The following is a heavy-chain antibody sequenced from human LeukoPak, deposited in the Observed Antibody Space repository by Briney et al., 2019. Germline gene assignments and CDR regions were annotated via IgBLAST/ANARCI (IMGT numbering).Heavy chain of an antibody. CDR3: AKEGSMSSGTRDFDY. J-gene: IGHJ4*02. D-gene: IGHD1-1*01. CDR1: GFTLSSYG. CDR2: IAQDGNIK. V-gene: IGHV3-30*02. Sequence: PGGSLRLSCAASGFTLSSYGIHWVRQAPGKGLEWLMFIAQDGNIKDYADSVKGRFTLSRDNSKNTLYLQMNSLRPEDTAVYYCAKEGSMSSGTRDFDYWGQGTWSPSPQ.